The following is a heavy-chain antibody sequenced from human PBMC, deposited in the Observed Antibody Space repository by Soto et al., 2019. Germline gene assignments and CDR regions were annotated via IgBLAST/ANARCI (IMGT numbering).Heavy chain of an antibody. V-gene: IGHV1-18*01. CDR2: ISAYNGNT. Sequence: ASVKVSCKASGYTFTSYGISWVRQAPGQGLEWMGWISAYNGNTNYAQKLQGRVTMTTDTSTSTAYMELRSLRSDDTAVYYCARAWYMVRGVIMTSWFDPWGQGTLVTVSS. CDR1: GYTFTSYG. CDR3: ARAWYMVRGVIMTSWFDP. J-gene: IGHJ5*02. D-gene: IGHD3-10*01.